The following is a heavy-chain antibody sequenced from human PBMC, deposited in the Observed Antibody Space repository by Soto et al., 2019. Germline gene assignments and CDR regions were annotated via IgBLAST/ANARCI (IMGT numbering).Heavy chain of an antibody. V-gene: IGHV1-18*04. J-gene: IGHJ6*02. CDR2: ISAYNGNT. D-gene: IGHD3-10*01. CDR3: AREGGSVLLWFGESLYGMDV. CDR1: GYTFTSYG. Sequence: ASVKVSCKASGYTFTSYGISWVRQAPGQGLEWMGWISAYNGNTNYAQKLQGRVTMTTDTSTSTAYMELRSLRSDDTAVYYCAREGGSVLLWFGESLYGMDVWGQGTTVTVPS.